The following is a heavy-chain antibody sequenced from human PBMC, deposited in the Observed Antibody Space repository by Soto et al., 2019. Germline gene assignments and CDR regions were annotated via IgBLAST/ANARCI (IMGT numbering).Heavy chain of an antibody. D-gene: IGHD2-21*01. V-gene: IGHV1-46*01. CDR1: GYTFTSYY. J-gene: IGHJ4*02. Sequence: GASVKVSCKASGYTFTSYYMHWVRQAPGQGLEWMGIINPSGGSTSYAQKFQGRVTMTRDTSTSTVYMELSSLRSEDTAVDYCARDRGGGGGEAKMAHYYFDYWGQGTLVTVSS. CDR2: INPSGGST. CDR3: ARDRGGGGGEAKMAHYYFDY.